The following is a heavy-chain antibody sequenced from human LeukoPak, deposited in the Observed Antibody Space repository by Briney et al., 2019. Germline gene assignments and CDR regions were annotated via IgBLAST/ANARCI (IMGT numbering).Heavy chain of an antibody. J-gene: IGHJ4*02. CDR3: ARGSIAAAGSDY. Sequence: ASVKVSCKASGGTFSSCAISWVRQAPGQGLEWMGRIIPILGIANYAQKFQGRVTITADKSTSTAYMELSSLRSEDTAVYYCARGSIAAAGSDYWGQGTLVTVSS. CDR2: IIPILGIA. V-gene: IGHV1-69*04. CDR1: GGTFSSCA. D-gene: IGHD6-13*01.